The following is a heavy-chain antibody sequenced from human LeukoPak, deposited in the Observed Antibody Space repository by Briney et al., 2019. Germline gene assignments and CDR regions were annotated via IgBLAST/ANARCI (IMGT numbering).Heavy chain of an antibody. CDR2: IFTSGST. CDR3: ARDRDSGSYSNRYYFDY. J-gene: IGHJ4*02. V-gene: IGHV4-4*07. D-gene: IGHD1-26*01. CDR1: GGSINSYY. Sequence: TASETLSLTCTVSGGSINSYYWSWIRQPAGKGLEWIGRIFTSGSTNYNPSLKSRVTMSVGTSKNQFSLKLNSVTAADTAVYYCARDRDSGSYSNRYYFDYWGQGTLVTVSS.